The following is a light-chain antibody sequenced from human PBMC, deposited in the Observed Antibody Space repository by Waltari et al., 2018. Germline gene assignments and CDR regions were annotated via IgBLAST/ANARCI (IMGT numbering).Light chain of an antibody. V-gene: IGKV3-20*01. J-gene: IGKJ4*01. CDR3: QQYGSSPLS. CDR2: GGS. Sequence: ESVLTQSPGTLSLSPGERATLSCRASQSISSYSAWYQQKPGQAPRLLIYGGSSRATGIPDRFSGSGSGTDFTLTISRLEPEDFAVYYCQQYGSSPLSFGGGTKVEIK. CDR1: QSISSY.